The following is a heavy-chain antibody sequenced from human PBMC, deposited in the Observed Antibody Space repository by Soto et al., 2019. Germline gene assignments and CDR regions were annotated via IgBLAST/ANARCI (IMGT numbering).Heavy chain of an antibody. CDR2: IYYSGST. V-gene: IGHV4-39*01. Sequence: QLQLQESGPGLVKPSETLSLTCTVSGGSISSSSYYWGWIRQPPGKGLEWIGSIYYSGSTYYNPAPKRRVTIPVDTSKNQFSLKLSSVTAADTAVYYCARQPLYCSGGSCYPFYYYYYMDVWGKGTTVTVSS. D-gene: IGHD2-15*01. CDR1: GGSISSSSYY. CDR3: ARQPLYCSGGSCYPFYYYYYMDV. J-gene: IGHJ6*03.